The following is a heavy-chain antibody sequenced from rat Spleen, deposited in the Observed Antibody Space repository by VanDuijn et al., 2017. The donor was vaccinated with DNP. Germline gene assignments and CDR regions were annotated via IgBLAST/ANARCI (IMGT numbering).Heavy chain of an antibody. V-gene: IGHV5-25*01. D-gene: IGHD1-11*01. CDR3: ARHYGGYSYYWYFDF. Sequence: EVQLVESGGGLVQPGRSMKLSCAASGFTFSNYYMAWVRQAPTKGLEWVASITSSGVSTYYPDSLKDRFTISRENAKNTLYLQMNSLRSEDTATYYCARHYGGYSYYWYFDFWGPGTLVTVSS. CDR2: ITSSGVST. CDR1: GFTFSNYY. J-gene: IGHJ1*01.